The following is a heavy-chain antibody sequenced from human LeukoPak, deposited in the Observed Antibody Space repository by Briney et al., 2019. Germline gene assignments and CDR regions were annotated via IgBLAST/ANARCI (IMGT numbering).Heavy chain of an antibody. V-gene: IGHV3-30*04. D-gene: IGHD3-22*01. CDR2: ISYDGSNK. CDR3: ARDFEYYYDSSGYYYVSYMDV. Sequence: GGSLRLSCAASGFTFSSYAMHWVRQAPGKGLEWVAVISYDGSNKYYADSVKGRFTISRDNSKNTLYLQMNSLRAEDTAVYYCARDFEYYYDSSGYYYVSYMDVWGKGTTVTVSS. CDR1: GFTFSSYA. J-gene: IGHJ6*03.